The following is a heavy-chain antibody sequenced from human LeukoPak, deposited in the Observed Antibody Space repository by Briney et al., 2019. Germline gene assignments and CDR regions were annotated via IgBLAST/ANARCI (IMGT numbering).Heavy chain of an antibody. CDR3: ARGDIVVVVAATLYYYMDV. Sequence: ASVKVSCKASGYTFTSYDINWVRQATGQGLEWMGWMNPNSGNTGYAQKFQGRVTMTRDTSISTAYMELSRLRSDDTAVYYCARGDIVVVVAATLYYYMDVWGKGTTVTVSS. V-gene: IGHV1-8*01. D-gene: IGHD2-15*01. CDR2: MNPNSGNT. CDR1: GYTFTSYD. J-gene: IGHJ6*03.